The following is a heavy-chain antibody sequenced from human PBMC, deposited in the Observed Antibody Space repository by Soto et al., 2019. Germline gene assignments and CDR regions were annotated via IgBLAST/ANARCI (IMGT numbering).Heavy chain of an antibody. Sequence: SETLSLTCTVSGCSINSDGYYWSWIPQHPGKGLEWIGYIYYSGSTYYNPALKSRVTITINASKNKFSQKLSSVTAADTAEYYCAGAQTIFGIITVFDYWGQGTLVTVSS. V-gene: IGHV4-31*03. D-gene: IGHD3-3*01. CDR1: GCSINSDGYY. J-gene: IGHJ4*02. CDR3: AGAQTIFGIITVFDY. CDR2: IYYSGST.